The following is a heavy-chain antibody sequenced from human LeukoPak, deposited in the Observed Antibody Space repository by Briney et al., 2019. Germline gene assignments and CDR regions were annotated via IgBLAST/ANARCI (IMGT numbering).Heavy chain of an antibody. CDR1: GGSISSYY. CDR2: IHDSGIT. Sequence: SETLSLTCTVSGGSISSYYWSWIRQSPGKGLEWIGYIHDSGITNYNPPLKSRVTISVDTSKNQFSLKLSSVTAADTAVYYCARAPPSSIAARRGNWFDPWGQGTLVTVSS. CDR3: ARAPPSSIAARRGNWFDP. V-gene: IGHV4-59*01. D-gene: IGHD6-6*01. J-gene: IGHJ5*02.